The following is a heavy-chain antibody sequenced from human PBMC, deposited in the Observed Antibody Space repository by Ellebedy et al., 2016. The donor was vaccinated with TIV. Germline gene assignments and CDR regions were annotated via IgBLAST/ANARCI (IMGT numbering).Heavy chain of an antibody. D-gene: IGHD2-21*01. J-gene: IGHJ4*02. CDR3: TTGLGNY. CDR2: IKTRTDSGTI. V-gene: IGHV3-15*07. CDR1: GFAFTNAW. Sequence: PGGSLRLSCAASGFAFTNAWMNWVRQAPGKGLDWVGRIKTRTDSGTIDYAAPVKGRFTISRDDSKTTLYLQMNSLKIEDTAVYYCTTGLGNYWGQGTLVTVSS.